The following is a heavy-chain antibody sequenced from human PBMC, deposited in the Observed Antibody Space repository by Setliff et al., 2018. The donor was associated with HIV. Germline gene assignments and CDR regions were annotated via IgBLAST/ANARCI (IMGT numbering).Heavy chain of an antibody. V-gene: IGHV4-59*01. CDR1: GGSISTYY. CDR2: IYFTGSS. Sequence: SETLSLTCTVSGGSISTYYWSWIRQPPGKGLVWIGSIYFTGSSDNNPSLKSRVTLSVDTSKHQFSLKLSSVTAADTAVYYCARVQMAYAAFDVWGQGTMVTVSS. J-gene: IGHJ3*01. CDR3: ARVQMAYAAFDV. D-gene: IGHD4-17*01.